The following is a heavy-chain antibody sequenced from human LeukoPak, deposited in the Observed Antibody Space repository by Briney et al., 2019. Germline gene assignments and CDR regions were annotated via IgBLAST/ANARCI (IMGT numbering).Heavy chain of an antibody. CDR2: IYHSGST. J-gene: IGHJ4*02. D-gene: IGHD6-19*01. CDR3: AREAVALGRHFDY. Sequence: PSETLSLTCAVSGGSISSSNWWSWVRQPPGKGLEWIGEIYHSGSTNYNPSLKSRVTISVDKSKNQFSLKLSSVTAADTAVYYCAREAVALGRHFDYWGQGTLVTVSS. CDR1: GGSISSSNW. V-gene: IGHV4-4*02.